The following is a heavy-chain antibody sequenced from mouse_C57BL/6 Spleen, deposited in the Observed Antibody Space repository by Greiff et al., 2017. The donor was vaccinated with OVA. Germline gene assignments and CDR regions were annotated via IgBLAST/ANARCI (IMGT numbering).Heavy chain of an antibody. CDR1: GYTFTSYW. V-gene: IGHV1-64*01. D-gene: IGHD1-1*01. J-gene: IGHJ1*03. CDR3: ARAGYYGSSYDV. Sequence: QVQLQQPGAELVKPGASVKLSCKASGYTFTSYWMHWVKQRPGQGLEWIGMIHPNSGSTNYNEKFKSKATLTVDKSSSTAYMQLSSLTSEDSAVYYCARAGYYGSSYDVCGTGTTVTVSS. CDR2: IHPNSGST.